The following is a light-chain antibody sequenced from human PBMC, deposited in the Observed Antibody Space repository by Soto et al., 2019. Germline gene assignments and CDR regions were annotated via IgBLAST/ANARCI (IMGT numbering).Light chain of an antibody. CDR3: SSYTSSSTRV. J-gene: IGLJ1*01. CDR1: SSDVGGYNY. CDR2: DVS. Sequence: QSALTQPASVSGSPGQSITISCTATSSDVGGYNYVSWYQQQPGKAPKLMIYDVSKRPSGVSTRFSGSKSGNTASLTISGLQAEDEADYYCSSYTSSSTRVFGTGTKVTVL. V-gene: IGLV2-14*01.